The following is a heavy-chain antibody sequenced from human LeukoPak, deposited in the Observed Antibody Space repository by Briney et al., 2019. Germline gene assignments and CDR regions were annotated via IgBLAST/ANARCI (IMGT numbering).Heavy chain of an antibody. D-gene: IGHD1-26*01. V-gene: IGHV3-48*01. J-gene: IGHJ4*02. CDR2: ISSSSSTI. CDR1: GFTFSSYS. CDR3: ARDRVGATGALDY. Sequence: GGSLRLSCAASGFTFSSYSMNWVRQAPGKGLEWVSYISSSSSTIYYADSVKGRFTISRDNAKNSLYLQMNSLRAEDTAAYYCARDRVGATGALDYWGQGTLVTVSS.